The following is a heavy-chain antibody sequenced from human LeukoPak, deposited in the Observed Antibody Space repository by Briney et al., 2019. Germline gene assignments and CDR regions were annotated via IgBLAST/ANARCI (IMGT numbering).Heavy chain of an antibody. D-gene: IGHD4-17*01. CDR3: AVTTVTISE. J-gene: IGHJ4*02. CDR2: IYYSGST. CDR1: GGSISSSSYC. V-gene: IGHV4-39*01. Sequence: SETLSLTCTVSGGSISSSSYCWGWIRQPPGKGLEWIGSIYYSGSTYYNPSLKSRVTISVDTSKNQFSLKLSSVTAADTAVYYCAVTTVTISEWGQGTLVAVSS.